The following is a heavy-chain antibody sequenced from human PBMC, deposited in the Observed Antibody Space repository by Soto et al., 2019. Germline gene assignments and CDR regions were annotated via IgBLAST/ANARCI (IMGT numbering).Heavy chain of an antibody. D-gene: IGHD3-3*01. Sequence: SVKVSCKASGGTFSSYAISWVRQAPVQGLEWMGGIIPIFGTANYAQKFQGRVTITADESTSTAYMELSSLRSEDTAVYYCARDLGNYDFWSGYYPPDGMDVWGQGTTVTVSS. CDR2: IIPIFGTA. J-gene: IGHJ6*02. CDR3: ARDLGNYDFWSGYYPPDGMDV. CDR1: GGTFSSYA. V-gene: IGHV1-69*01.